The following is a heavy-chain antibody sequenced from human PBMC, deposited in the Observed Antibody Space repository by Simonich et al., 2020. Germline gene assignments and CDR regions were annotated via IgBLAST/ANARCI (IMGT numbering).Heavy chain of an antibody. D-gene: IGHD3-10*01. J-gene: IGHJ4*02. CDR1: GGTFSSYA. Sequence: QVQLVQSGAEVKKPGSSVKVSCKASGGTFSSYAISWVRKAAGQGLEWSGGIIPIHGIQNYAQKTQGRVTITADKSTGTAYIELSSLRSEDPAVYYCARTNTMRELDTMVRGVDYFDYWGQGTLVTVSS. V-gene: IGHV1-69*09. CDR2: IIPIHGIQ. CDR3: ARTNTMRELDTMVRGVDYFDY.